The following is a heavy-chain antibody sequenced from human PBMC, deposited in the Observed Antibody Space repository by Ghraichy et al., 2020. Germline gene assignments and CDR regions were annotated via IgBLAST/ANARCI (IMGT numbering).Heavy chain of an antibody. CDR3: ARTGARDDFWSGYSYYYYYYGMDV. D-gene: IGHD3-3*01. CDR2: IYYSGST. J-gene: IGHJ6*02. Sequence: SETLSLTCTVSGGSISSYYWSWIRQPPGKGLEWIGYIYYSGSTNYNPSLKSRVTISVDTSKNQFSLKLSSVTAADTAVYYCARTGARDDFWSGYSYYYYYYGMDVWGQGTTVTVSS. V-gene: IGHV4-59*08. CDR1: GGSISSYY.